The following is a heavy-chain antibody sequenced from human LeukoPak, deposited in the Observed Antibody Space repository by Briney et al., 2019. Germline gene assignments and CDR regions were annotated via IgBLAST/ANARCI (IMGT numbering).Heavy chain of an antibody. V-gene: IGHV1-69*05. J-gene: IGHJ6*03. CDR2: IIPIFGTA. CDR3: ARDSMVRGGNLYYYYYMDV. Sequence: SVKVSCKASGGTFSSYAISWVRQAPGQGLEWMGGIIPIFGTANYAQKFQGRVTITTDESTSTAYMELSSLRSEDTAVYYCARDSMVRGGNLYYYYYMDVWSKGTTVTVSS. D-gene: IGHD3-10*01. CDR1: GGTFSSYA.